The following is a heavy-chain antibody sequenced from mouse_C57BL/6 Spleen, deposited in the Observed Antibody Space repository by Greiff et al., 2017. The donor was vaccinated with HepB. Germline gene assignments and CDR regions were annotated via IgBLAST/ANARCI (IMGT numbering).Heavy chain of an antibody. CDR2: IYPGSGST. V-gene: IGHV1-55*01. J-gene: IGHJ4*01. D-gene: IGHD3-2*02. CDR1: GYTFTSYW. CDR3: AKPRLPYYYAMDY. Sequence: QVQLQQPGAELVKPGASVKMSCKASGYTFTSYWITWVKQRPGQGLEWIGDIYPGSGSTNYNEKFKSKATLTVDTSSSTAYMQLSSLTSEDSAVYYCAKPRLPYYYAMDYWGQGTSVTVSS.